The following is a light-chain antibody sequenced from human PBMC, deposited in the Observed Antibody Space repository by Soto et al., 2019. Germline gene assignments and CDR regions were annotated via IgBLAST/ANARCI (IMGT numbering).Light chain of an antibody. CDR1: QSVSSN. CDR2: GAS. V-gene: IGKV3-15*01. Sequence: EIVMTQSPATLSVSPGERATLSCRASQSVSSNLAWYQQKPSQAPRLLIYGASTRATGIPARFSGSGSGTEFTLTFSSLQSEDFAVYYCQQYNNWPPFLTFGGGTKVDIK. CDR3: QQYNNWPPFLT. J-gene: IGKJ4*01.